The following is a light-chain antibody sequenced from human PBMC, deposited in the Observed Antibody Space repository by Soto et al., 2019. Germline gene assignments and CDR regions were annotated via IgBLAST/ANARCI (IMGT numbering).Light chain of an antibody. CDR2: GAS. CDR1: QSFSSSY. J-gene: IGKJ4*01. V-gene: IGKV3-20*01. Sequence: MVLTQSPGTLSLSPGERATLSCRASQSFSSSYLAWYQQKPGQAPRLLIYGASSRATGIPDRFSGSGSGTDFTLTISRMEPEDFAVYYCQQYGSSLLTFGGGTKVDXK. CDR3: QQYGSSLLT.